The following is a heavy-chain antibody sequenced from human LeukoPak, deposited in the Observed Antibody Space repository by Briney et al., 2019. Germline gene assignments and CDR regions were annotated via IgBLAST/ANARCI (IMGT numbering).Heavy chain of an antibody. D-gene: IGHD1-1*01. CDR2: IYYRGTT. Sequence: SETLSLTCTVSGGSTSDYYWNWIRQPPGEGLEWIGYIYYRGTTNYNPSLNSRVTISLDSSKNQFSLRLNSVTAADTAIYYCARGPPRTGRERYFDYWGQGTLVPVSS. V-gene: IGHV4-59*01. CDR1: GGSTSDYY. J-gene: IGHJ4*02. CDR3: ARGPPRTGRERYFDY.